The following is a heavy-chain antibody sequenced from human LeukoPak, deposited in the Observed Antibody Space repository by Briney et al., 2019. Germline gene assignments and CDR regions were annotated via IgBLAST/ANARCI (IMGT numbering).Heavy chain of an antibody. CDR1: GFTFSNYG. V-gene: IGHV3-30*02. Sequence: GGSLRLSCAASGFTFSNYGMHWVRQAPGKGLEWVAFIRSDESNKYYADSVKGRFTISRDNSKNTLYLQMNSLRAEDTAVYYCARGITFADYWGQGTLVTVSS. CDR2: IRSDESNK. D-gene: IGHD3-10*01. J-gene: IGHJ4*02. CDR3: ARGITFADY.